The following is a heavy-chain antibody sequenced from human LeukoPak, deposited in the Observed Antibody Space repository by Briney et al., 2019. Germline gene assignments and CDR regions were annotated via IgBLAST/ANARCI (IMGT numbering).Heavy chain of an antibody. D-gene: IGHD4-23*01. CDR2: INTYSGYP. V-gene: IGHV7-4-1*02. J-gene: IGHJ4*02. CDR1: GYTFTSYY. CDR3: ARDSRDYGGPNNDY. Sequence: ASVKVSCKASGYTFTSYYMHWVRQAPGQGLEWMGWINTYSGYPTYAQGFTGRFVFSLDTSVSTAYLQISSLKAEDTAVYYCARDSRDYGGPNNDYWGQGTLVTVSS.